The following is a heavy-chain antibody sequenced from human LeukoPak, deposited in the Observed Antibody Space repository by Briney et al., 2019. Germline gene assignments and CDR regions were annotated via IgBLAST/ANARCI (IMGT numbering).Heavy chain of an antibody. CDR3: AKDKDLYYDSSGYAEWCYYYGMDV. V-gene: IGHV3-23*01. J-gene: IGHJ6*02. D-gene: IGHD3-22*01. Sequence: PGGSLRLSCAASGFTFSSYAMSWVRQAPGKGLEWVSAISGSGGSTYYADSVKGRFTISRDNSKNTLYLQMNSLRAEDTAVYYCAKDKDLYYDSSGYAEWCYYYGMDVWGQGTTVTVSS. CDR2: ISGSGGST. CDR1: GFTFSSYA.